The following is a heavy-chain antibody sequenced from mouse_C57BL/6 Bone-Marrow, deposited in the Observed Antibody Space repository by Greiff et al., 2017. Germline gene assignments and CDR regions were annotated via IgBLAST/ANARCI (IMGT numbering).Heavy chain of an antibody. Sequence: QVQLQQSGAELAKPGASVKLSCKASGYTFTSYWMHWVNQRPGQGLEWIGYINPSSGYTKYNQKFKDKATLTADKSSSTAYMQLSSLTYEDSAVYYCARGITTVVATDAMDYWGQGTSVTVSS. J-gene: IGHJ4*01. CDR2: INPSSGYT. CDR1: GYTFTSYW. D-gene: IGHD1-1*01. V-gene: IGHV1-7*01. CDR3: ARGITTVVATDAMDY.